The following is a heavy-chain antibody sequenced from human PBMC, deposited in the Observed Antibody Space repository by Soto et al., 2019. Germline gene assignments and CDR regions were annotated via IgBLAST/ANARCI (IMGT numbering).Heavy chain of an antibody. J-gene: IGHJ6*02. D-gene: IGHD2-2*01. CDR1: GGSISSGGYY. Sequence: SGTLSLTCAVSGGSISSGGYYWSWIRQDPGKGLEWIGYIYYSRSTYYNPSLKSRVTISVDTSKNQFSLKLSSVTAADTAVYYCAREQYPKRGYYYGMDVWGQGTTVTVSS. V-gene: IGHV4-31*11. CDR3: AREQYPKRGYYYGMDV. CDR2: IYYSRST.